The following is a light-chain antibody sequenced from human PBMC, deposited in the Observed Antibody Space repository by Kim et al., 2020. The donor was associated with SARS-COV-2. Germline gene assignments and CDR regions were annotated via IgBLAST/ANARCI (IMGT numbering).Light chain of an antibody. CDR1: SSDSGDYKD. CDR2: AVS. Sequence: INNSCAGSSSDSGDYKDVSWYQQHPGKAPKLIISAVSDRPSGISNRFSGSKSGNTASLTISRLQAEDEADYYCSSYTRSGTLYVVFGGGTQLTVL. V-gene: IGLV2-14*04. CDR3: SSYTRSGTLYVV. J-gene: IGLJ3*02.